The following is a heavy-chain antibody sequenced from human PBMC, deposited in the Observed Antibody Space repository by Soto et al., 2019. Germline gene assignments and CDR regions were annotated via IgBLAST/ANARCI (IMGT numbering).Heavy chain of an antibody. Sequence: HPGGSLRLSCAASGFTFSSYGMHWVRQAPGKGLEWVAVISYDGSNKYYADSVKGRFTISRDNSKNTLYLQMNSLRAEDTAVYYCAKDWVSGGRTPYYYYMDVWGKGTTVTVSS. CDR1: GFTFSSYG. CDR3: AKDWVSGGRTPYYYYMDV. D-gene: IGHD2-15*01. V-gene: IGHV3-30*18. CDR2: ISYDGSNK. J-gene: IGHJ6*03.